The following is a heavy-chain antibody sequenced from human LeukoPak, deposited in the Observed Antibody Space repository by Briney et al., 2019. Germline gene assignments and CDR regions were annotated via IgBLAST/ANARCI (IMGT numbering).Heavy chain of an antibody. CDR1: GYSFAGYY. CDR3: ARGADFWSGYNDY. Sequence: AAVKVSCKSSGYSFAGYYMHWVRQDPGQGLEWMGWVNPNGVDTNYAQQFQGRVTMTRDTSVSTAYMELSGLRSDDTAVYYCARGADFWSGYNDYWGQGTLVSVSS. V-gene: IGHV1-2*02. CDR2: VNPNGVDT. J-gene: IGHJ4*02. D-gene: IGHD3-3*01.